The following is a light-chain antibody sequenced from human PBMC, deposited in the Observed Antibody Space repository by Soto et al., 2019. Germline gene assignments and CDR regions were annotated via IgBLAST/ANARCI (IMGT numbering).Light chain of an antibody. CDR3: LQDYNYPRT. V-gene: IGKV1-6*01. CDR2: AAS. J-gene: IGKJ1*01. Sequence: AIQMTQSPSSLSASVGDRATITCRASQGIRNDLGWYQQKPGKAPKLLIYAASSLQSGVPSWFSGSGSGTDFTLTISCRHPEDFATYYCLQDYNYPRTFGQGTKVDIK. CDR1: QGIRND.